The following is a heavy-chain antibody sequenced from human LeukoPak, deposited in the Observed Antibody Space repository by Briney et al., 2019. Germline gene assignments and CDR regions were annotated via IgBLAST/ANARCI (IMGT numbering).Heavy chain of an antibody. CDR3: ARAGYSSSTCCYLRISDAFDI. J-gene: IGHJ3*02. CDR2: ISSSSSYI. D-gene: IGHD2-2*01. Sequence: GGSLRLSCAASGFTFSSFSMNWDRQAPGKGLEWVSSISSSSSYIYYADSVKGRFTISRDNAKNSLYLQMNSLRAEDTAVYNCARAGYSSSTCCYLRISDAFDIWGQGTMVTVSS. CDR1: GFTFSSFS. V-gene: IGHV3-21*01.